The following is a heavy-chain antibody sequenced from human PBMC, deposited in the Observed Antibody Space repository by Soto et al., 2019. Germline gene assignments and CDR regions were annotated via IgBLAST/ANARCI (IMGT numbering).Heavy chain of an antibody. J-gene: IGHJ4*02. Sequence: GGSLRLSCAASGFTFSSYAMHWVRQAPGKGLEWVAVISYDGSNKYYADSVKGRFTISRDNFKNTLYLQMNSLRAEDTAVYYCAREEVPKYYFDYWGQGTLVTVSS. CDR2: ISYDGSNK. CDR1: GFTFSSYA. CDR3: AREEVPKYYFDY. V-gene: IGHV3-30-3*01.